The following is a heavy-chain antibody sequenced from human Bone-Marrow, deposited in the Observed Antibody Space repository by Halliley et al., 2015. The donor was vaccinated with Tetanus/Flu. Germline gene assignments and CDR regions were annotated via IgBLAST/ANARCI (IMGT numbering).Heavy chain of an antibody. J-gene: IGHJ5*02. CDR1: GGSISSGNFY. Sequence: TLSLTCTVSGGSISSGNFYWSWIRQHPGKGLEWIGYISYSGSACSKPSLESRVSISLDTSKNQFSLKMNSVTAADTAVYYCARGPTVTARGNWFDPWGQGTLVIVSS. V-gene: IGHV4-31*03. CDR2: ISYSGSA. CDR3: ARGPTVTARGNWFDP. D-gene: IGHD4-17*01.